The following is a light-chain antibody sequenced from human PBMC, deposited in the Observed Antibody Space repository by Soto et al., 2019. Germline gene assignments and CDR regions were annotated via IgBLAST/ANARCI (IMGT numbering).Light chain of an antibody. V-gene: IGLV1-44*01. CDR2: NSY. J-gene: IGLJ1*01. CDR1: SSNIGSKT. Sequence: QSALTQPPSASGTPGQRVTISCSGSSSNIGSKTVNWYQQLPGTVPKLLIYNSYQRPSGVPDRFSGSKSGTSASLAISGLQPEDEADYYCAAWDASLNGSVFGTGPKVNLL. CDR3: AAWDASLNGSV.